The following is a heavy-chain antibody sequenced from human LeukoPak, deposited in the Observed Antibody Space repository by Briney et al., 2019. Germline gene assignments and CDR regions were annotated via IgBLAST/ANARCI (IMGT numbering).Heavy chain of an antibody. CDR1: GGSISSSSYY. J-gene: IGHJ4*02. CDR2: IYYSGST. CDR3: ARPLAGL. V-gene: IGHV4-39*07. Sequence: PSETLSLTCTVSGGSISSSSYYWGWIRQPPGKGLEWIGSIYYSGSTYYNPSLKSRVTISVDTSKNQFSLKLSSVTAADTAVYYCARPLAGLWGQGTLVTVSS.